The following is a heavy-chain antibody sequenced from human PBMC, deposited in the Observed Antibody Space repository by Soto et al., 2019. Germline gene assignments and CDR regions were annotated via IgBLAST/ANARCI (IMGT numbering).Heavy chain of an antibody. D-gene: IGHD3-10*01. J-gene: IGHJ4*02. Sequence: TGCSLRLSCAASGFTCSSYSMNWVRQATGKGLEWVSYISSSSSTIYYADSVKGRFTISRDNAKNSLYLQMNSLRAEDTAVYYCARANYYGSPGDFDYWGQGTLVTVSS. V-gene: IGHV3-48*01. CDR3: ARANYYGSPGDFDY. CDR1: GFTCSSYS. CDR2: ISSSSSTI.